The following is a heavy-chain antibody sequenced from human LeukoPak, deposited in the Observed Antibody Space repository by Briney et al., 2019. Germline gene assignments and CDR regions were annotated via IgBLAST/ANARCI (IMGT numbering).Heavy chain of an antibody. V-gene: IGHV1-2*02. J-gene: IGHJ4*02. D-gene: IGHD3-10*01. CDR1: GYTFTDYY. CDR2: ISPNNGGT. Sequence: ASVKVSCKASGYTFTDYYMHWVRQAPGQGLEWMGWISPNNGGTNYAQKFQGRVTMTRDTSIGTAYMELSRLRSDDTAVYYCEGGIASYSSSYFDYWGQGALVTVFS. CDR3: EGGIASYSSSYFDY.